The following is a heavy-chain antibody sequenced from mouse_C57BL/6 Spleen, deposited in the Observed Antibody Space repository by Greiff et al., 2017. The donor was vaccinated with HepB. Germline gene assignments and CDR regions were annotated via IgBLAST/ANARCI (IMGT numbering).Heavy chain of an antibody. D-gene: IGHD2-14*01. CDR3: ARLGVRRTEGFGYAMDY. Sequence: EVKLVESGGGLVQPGESLKLSCESNEYEFPSHDMSWVRKTPEKRLELVAAINSDGGSTYYPDTMERRFIISRDNTKKTLYLQMSSLRSEDTALYYCARLGVRRTEGFGYAMDYWGQGTSVTVSS. CDR1: EYEFPSHD. J-gene: IGHJ4*01. CDR2: INSDGGST. V-gene: IGHV5-2*01.